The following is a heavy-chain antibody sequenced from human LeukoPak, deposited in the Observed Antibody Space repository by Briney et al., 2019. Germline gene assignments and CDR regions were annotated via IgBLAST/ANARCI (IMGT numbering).Heavy chain of an antibody. V-gene: IGHV3-74*01. CDR2: ISTDGSST. CDR3: GRGNFNGGIDH. CDR1: GFTFSSYW. J-gene: IGHJ4*02. D-gene: IGHD2-21*01. Sequence: GESLRLSCAASGFTFSSYWMHWVRQAPGKGLVWVSRISTDGSSTKYADFVEGRFTISRDNAKNTLYLQMNSLRAEETAGYYCGRGNFNGGIDHWGQGTLVTVSS.